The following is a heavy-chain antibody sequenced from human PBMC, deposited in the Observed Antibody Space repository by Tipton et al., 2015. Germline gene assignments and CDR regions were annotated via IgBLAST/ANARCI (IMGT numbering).Heavy chain of an antibody. D-gene: IGHD3-22*01. CDR3: ARLGGWRVSSGYYEY. J-gene: IGHJ4*02. V-gene: IGHV1-18*01. CDR1: GYTFTSYD. Sequence: QVQLVQSGAEVRKPGASVKVSCKASGYTFTSYDISWVRQAPRQGLEWMGWISAYNGNTNYAQKVQGRVTMTTDTSTRTAYMELRSLRSDDTAVYYCARLGGWRVSSGYYEYWGQGTLVTVSS. CDR2: ISAYNGNT.